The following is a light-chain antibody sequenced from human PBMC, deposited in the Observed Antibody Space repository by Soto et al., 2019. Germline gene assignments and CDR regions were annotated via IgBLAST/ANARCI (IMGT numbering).Light chain of an antibody. J-gene: IGLJ1*01. V-gene: IGLV2-8*01. CDR2: EVS. Sequence: QSALTQPPSASGSPGQSVTISCTGTRSDVGDYNYVSWYQQYPGKAPKFMIYEVSKRPSGVPDRFSGSKSGNTASLTVSGLQAEDEADYYCSACAGSNIVFGTGTKLTVL. CDR3: SACAGSNIV. CDR1: RSDVGDYNY.